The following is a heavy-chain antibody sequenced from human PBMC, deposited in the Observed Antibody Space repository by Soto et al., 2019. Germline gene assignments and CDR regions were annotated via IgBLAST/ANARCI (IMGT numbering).Heavy chain of an antibody. CDR3: VRHGFGPLHGLVDV. J-gene: IGHJ6*02. Sequence: QVQLQESGPGLVKPSETLSLTCTVSGGSITNYYSSWFRQPPGKGLEWIGYINYDGYSAYNLSLKRRVTLSMDASKTQFALMLESVTATDTAVYYCVRHGFGPLHGLVDVWGPGTTVIVSS. D-gene: IGHD3-10*01. CDR2: INYDGYS. CDR1: GGSITNYY. V-gene: IGHV4-59*08.